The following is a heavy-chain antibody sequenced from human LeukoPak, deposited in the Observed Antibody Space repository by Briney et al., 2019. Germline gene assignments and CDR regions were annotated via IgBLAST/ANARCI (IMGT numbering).Heavy chain of an antibody. CDR3: ARRRDWYAGFDY. J-gene: IGHJ4*02. V-gene: IGHV3-23*01. CDR2: ISASGGGA. D-gene: IGHD6-19*01. Sequence: GGSLRLSCAASGFRFKNFGMTWVRQAPGKGLEWVSTISASGGGAYYADSVKGRFTISRDNAKNSLYLQMNSLRAEDTAGYHCARRRDWYAGFDYWGQGTLVTVSS. CDR1: GFRFKNFG.